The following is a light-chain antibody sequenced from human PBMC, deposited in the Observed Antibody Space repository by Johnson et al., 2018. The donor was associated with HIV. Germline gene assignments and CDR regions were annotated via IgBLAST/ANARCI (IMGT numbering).Light chain of an antibody. J-gene: IGLJ1*01. CDR3: GTWHRRLSAGHF. Sequence: QSVLTQPPSVSAAPGQKVTISCSGSSSNIGNNYVSWYQQLPGTAPKLLIYDNNNRPSGIPDRISGSKSGTSATLGITGLQTGDEADYYCGTWHRRLSAGHFYVTGTKVTFL. CDR2: DNN. CDR1: SSNIGNNY. V-gene: IGLV1-51*01.